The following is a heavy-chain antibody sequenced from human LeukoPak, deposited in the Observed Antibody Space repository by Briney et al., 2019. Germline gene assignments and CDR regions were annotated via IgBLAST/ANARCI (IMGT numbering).Heavy chain of an antibody. D-gene: IGHD5-18*01. J-gene: IGHJ6*02. CDR1: GFTVSSNY. CDR3: ARDIDGYSYSYGMDV. V-gene: IGHV3-53*01. Sequence: GGSLRLSCAASGFTVSSNYMSWVRQAPGKGLEWVSVIYSGGSTYYADSVKGRFTISRDNSKNTLYLQMNSLRAEDTAVYYCARDIDGYSYSYGMDVWGQGTTVTVSS. CDR2: IYSGGST.